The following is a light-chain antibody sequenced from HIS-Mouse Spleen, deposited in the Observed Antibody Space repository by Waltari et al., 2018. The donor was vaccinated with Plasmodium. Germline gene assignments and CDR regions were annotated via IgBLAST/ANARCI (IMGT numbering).Light chain of an antibody. J-gene: IGKJ1*01. CDR3: QQYNSYSWT. CDR1: PSISSW. CDR2: KAS. V-gene: IGKV1-5*03. Sequence: DIQLTQSPSTLSASVGARVTITCRASPSISSWLAWYQQKPGKAPNLLIYKASSLESGVPSRFSRSGSGTQFTLTISSLQPDDCATYYCQQYNSYSWTFGQGTKVEIK.